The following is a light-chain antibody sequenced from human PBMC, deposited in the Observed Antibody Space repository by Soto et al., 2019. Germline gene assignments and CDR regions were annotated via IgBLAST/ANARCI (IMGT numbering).Light chain of an antibody. CDR3: HQYTSPPWT. Sequence: ELVLTQSPYTLSLSPGDRATISCRASQTVPGYYLAWFQQKPEQAPRLLIYGASSRAPAIPDRFSGSGAGTDFTLTISRLESEDFAIYYCHQYTSPPWTVGQGTRV. CDR1: QTVPGYY. V-gene: IGKV3-20*01. CDR2: GAS. J-gene: IGKJ1*01.